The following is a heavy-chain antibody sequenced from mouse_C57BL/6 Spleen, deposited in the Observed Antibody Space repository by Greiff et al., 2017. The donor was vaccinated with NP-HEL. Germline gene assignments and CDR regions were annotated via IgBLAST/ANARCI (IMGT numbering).Heavy chain of an antibody. CDR2: IYPGSGST. D-gene: IGHD1-1*01. J-gene: IGHJ1*03. CDR3: ARDYGSSYERYFDV. CDR1: GYTFTSYW. Sequence: QVQLQQPGAELVKPGASVKMSCKASGYTFTSYWITWVKQRPGQGLEWIGDIYPGSGSTNYNEKFKSKATLTVDTSSSTAYMQLSSLTSEDSAVYYGARDYGSSYERYFDVWGTGTTVTVSS. V-gene: IGHV1-55*01.